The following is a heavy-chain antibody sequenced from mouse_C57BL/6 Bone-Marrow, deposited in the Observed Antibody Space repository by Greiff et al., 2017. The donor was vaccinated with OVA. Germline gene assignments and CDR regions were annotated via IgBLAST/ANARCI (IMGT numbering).Heavy chain of an antibody. CDR2: SRNKANDYTT. J-gene: IGHJ3*01. CDR1: GFTFSDFY. V-gene: IGHV7-1*01. CDR3: ARDAGGGYPFAY. D-gene: IGHD2-2*01. Sequence: DVKLVESGGGLVQSGRSLRLSCATSGFTFSDFYMEWVRQAPGKGLEWIAASRNKANDYTTEYSASVKGRFIVSRDTSQSILYLQMNALRAEDTAIYYCARDAGGGYPFAYWGQGTLVTVSA.